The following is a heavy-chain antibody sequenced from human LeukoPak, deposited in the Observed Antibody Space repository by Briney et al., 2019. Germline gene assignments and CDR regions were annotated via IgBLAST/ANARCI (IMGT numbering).Heavy chain of an antibody. CDR1: GDSMSSNYYY. Sequence: SETLSLTSTVSGDSMSSNYYYWGWIRQPPGKGLEWIGTVYFTGSPYYNPSLKSRVTISVDTSETQFSLTLSSVTAADTAVYFCARHLVVPATTYYYYYMDVWGKGTTVTVSS. CDR2: VYFTGSP. CDR3: ARHLVVPATTYYYYYMDV. D-gene: IGHD2-2*01. V-gene: IGHV4-39*01. J-gene: IGHJ6*03.